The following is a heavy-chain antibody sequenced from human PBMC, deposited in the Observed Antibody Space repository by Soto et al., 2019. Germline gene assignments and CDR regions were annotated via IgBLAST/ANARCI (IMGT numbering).Heavy chain of an antibody. D-gene: IGHD6-13*01. CDR1: GYNFDTYW. CDR2: IDPIDSKT. V-gene: IGHV5-10-1*01. Sequence: PGESLKISCKGSGYNFDTYWINWVRQTPGKGLEWMGRIDPIDSKTKYSPSLEGHITISVDKSISTTYLQWSSLKASDTAIYYCARRIAAAGAYYYYAFDVWGQGTAVTVSS. CDR3: ARRIAAAGAYYYYAFDV. J-gene: IGHJ6*02.